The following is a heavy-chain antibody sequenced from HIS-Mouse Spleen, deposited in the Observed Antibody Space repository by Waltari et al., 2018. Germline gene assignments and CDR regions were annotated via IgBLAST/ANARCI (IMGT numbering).Heavy chain of an antibody. CDR3: ARDGSSSWYGVNWFDP. J-gene: IGHJ5*02. Sequence: EVQLVESGGGLVKPGGSLRLSCAASGFTFSSYSMNWVRQAPGKGVEWVSSISSSSSYIYYADSVKGRFTISRDNAKNSLYLQMNSLRAEDTAVYYCARDGSSSWYGVNWFDPWGQGTLVTVSS. CDR2: ISSSSSYI. D-gene: IGHD6-13*01. CDR1: GFTFSSYS. V-gene: IGHV3-21*01.